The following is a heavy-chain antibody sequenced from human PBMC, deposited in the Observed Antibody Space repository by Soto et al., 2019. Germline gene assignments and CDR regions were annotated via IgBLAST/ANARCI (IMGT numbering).Heavy chain of an antibody. J-gene: IGHJ6*03. D-gene: IGHD1-1*01. V-gene: IGHV6-1*01. CDR3: ARGIDWNVGPHPMDV. CDR1: GDSVLSNSAA. CDR2: TYYRSNWYN. Sequence: SPTLSLTCAISGDSVLSNSAAWNWIRQSPSRGLEWLGRTYYRSNWYNNYATSVQSRITIIPDTPKNQFSLQLNSVTPEDTAVYYCARGIDWNVGPHPMDVWGKGTTVTVSS.